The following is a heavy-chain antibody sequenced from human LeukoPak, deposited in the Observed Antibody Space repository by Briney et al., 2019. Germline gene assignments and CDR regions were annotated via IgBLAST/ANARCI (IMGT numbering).Heavy chain of an antibody. D-gene: IGHD3-22*01. CDR1: GFTFDDYT. J-gene: IGHJ4*02. Sequence: GGSLRLSCAASGFTFDDYTMHWVRQAPGKGLEWVSLISWDGGSTYYADSVKGRFTISRDNSKNTLYLQMNSLRAEDTAVYYCAKASSGYFHYFDYWGQGTLVTVSS. CDR3: AKASSGYFHYFDY. CDR2: ISWDGGST. V-gene: IGHV3-43*01.